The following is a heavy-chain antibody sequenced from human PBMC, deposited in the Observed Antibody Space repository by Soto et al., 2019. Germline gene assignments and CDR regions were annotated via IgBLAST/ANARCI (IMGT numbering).Heavy chain of an antibody. CDR1: GGSINSDTYY. D-gene: IGHD3-10*01. J-gene: IGHJ5*02. CDR2: IHYSGNT. CDR3: ARHEPYYNSREGTCFDP. Sequence: QLQLQESGPGLVKPSETLSLTCSVSGGSINSDTYYWAWIRQPPGKGLEWIGSIHYSGNTHYNPSLKSRFTMFVDTSRTQFSLRLTGVTAADTAVFYCARHEPYYNSREGTCFDPWGQGTLVTVSS. V-gene: IGHV4-39*01.